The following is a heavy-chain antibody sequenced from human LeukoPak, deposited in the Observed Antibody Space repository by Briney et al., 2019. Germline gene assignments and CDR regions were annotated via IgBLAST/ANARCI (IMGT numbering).Heavy chain of an antibody. CDR2: IYPGDSDT. J-gene: IGHJ5*02. Sequence: GESLKISCKGSGYSFTSYWIGWVRQMPGKGLEWVGIIYPGDSDTRYSPSFQGQVTISADKSISTAYLQWSSLKASDTAMYYCARHGGDYDDSSGYDNWFDPWGQGTLVTVSS. CDR1: GYSFTSYW. V-gene: IGHV5-51*01. D-gene: IGHD3-22*01. CDR3: ARHGGDYDDSSGYDNWFDP.